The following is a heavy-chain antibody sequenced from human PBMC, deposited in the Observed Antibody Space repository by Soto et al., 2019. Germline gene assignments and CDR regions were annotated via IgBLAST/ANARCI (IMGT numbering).Heavy chain of an antibody. D-gene: IGHD5-12*01. CDR3: ALTGDGYNLWQSAYFQH. CDR2: ISSSSSTI. J-gene: IGHJ1*01. Sequence: EVQLVESGGGLVQPGGSLRLSCAASGFTFSSYSMNWVRQAPGKGLEWVSYISSSSSTIYYADSVKGRFTISRDNAKNSLYLQMNSLRDEDTAVYYCALTGDGYNLWQSAYFQHWGQGTLVTVSS. CDR1: GFTFSSYS. V-gene: IGHV3-48*02.